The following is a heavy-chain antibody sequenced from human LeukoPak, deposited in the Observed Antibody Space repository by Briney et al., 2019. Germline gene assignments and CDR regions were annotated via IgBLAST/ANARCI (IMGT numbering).Heavy chain of an antibody. CDR2: IIPNSGDT. Sequence: GASVKVSCKASGYTFTSYYIHWMRQAPGQGLEWMGWIIPNSGDTHYAQKFQGRVTMTRDTSISTAYMELSRLRSDDTAVYYCARDGAIGWSLDLWGQGTLVTVSS. CDR1: GYTFTSYY. CDR3: ARDGAIGWSLDL. D-gene: IGHD2-15*01. J-gene: IGHJ5*02. V-gene: IGHV1-2*02.